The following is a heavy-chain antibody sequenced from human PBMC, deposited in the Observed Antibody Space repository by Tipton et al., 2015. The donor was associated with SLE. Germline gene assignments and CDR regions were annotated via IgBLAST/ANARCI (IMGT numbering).Heavy chain of an antibody. CDR3: ARSRFYYYAMDV. CDR1: GFTFSSYS. V-gene: IGHV3-21*01. CDR2: ISSSSSYI. D-gene: IGHD2-2*01. Sequence: SLRLSCAASGFTFSSYSMNWVRQAPGKGLEWVSSISSSSSYIYYADSVKGRFTISRDNAKNSLYPQMNSLRAEDTAVYYCARSRFYYYAMDVWGQGTTVTVSS. J-gene: IGHJ6*02.